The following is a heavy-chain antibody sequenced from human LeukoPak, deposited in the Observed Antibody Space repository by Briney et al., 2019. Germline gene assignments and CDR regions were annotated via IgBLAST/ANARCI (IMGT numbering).Heavy chain of an antibody. D-gene: IGHD3-10*01. J-gene: IGHJ4*02. CDR1: GGSFGGYY. Sequence: TSETLSLTCAVYGGSFGGYYWSWIRQPPGKGLEWIGEINHSGSTNYNPSLKSRVTISVDTSKNQFSLRLSSVTAADTAVYYCARAGYYGSGPPGYWGQGTLVTVSS. CDR3: ARAGYYGSGPPGY. CDR2: INHSGST. V-gene: IGHV4-34*01.